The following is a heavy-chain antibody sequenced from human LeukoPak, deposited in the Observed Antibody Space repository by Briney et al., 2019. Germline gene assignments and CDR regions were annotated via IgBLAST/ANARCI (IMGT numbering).Heavy chain of an antibody. CDR1: GYTFTSYY. Sequence: ASVKVSCKASGYTFTSYYMHWVRQAPGQGLEWMGIINPSGGSTSYAQKFQGRVAMTRDMSTSTVYMELSSLRSEDTAVYYCARGYGDYYMDVWGKGTTVTVSS. J-gene: IGHJ6*03. CDR3: ARGYGDYYMDV. CDR2: INPSGGST. D-gene: IGHD4-17*01. V-gene: IGHV1-46*01.